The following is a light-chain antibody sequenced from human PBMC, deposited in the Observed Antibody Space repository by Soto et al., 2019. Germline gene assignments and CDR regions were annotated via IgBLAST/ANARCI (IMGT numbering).Light chain of an antibody. V-gene: IGLV1-40*01. Sequence: QLVLTQPPSVSGAPGQRVTISCTGSSSNIGANYDVHWYQQRPGTAPKLLIFGNSNRPSGVPDRFSGSKSGTSASLAISGLRSEDEADYYCAAWDDSLSGVVFGGGTKVTVL. CDR2: GNS. J-gene: IGLJ2*01. CDR1: SSNIGANYD. CDR3: AAWDDSLSGVV.